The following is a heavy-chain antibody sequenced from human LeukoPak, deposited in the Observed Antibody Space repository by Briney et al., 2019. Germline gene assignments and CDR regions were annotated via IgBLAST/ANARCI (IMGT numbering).Heavy chain of an antibody. CDR1: GGSISSSSYY. V-gene: IGHV4-39*07. D-gene: IGHD3-22*01. J-gene: IGHJ3*02. CDR3: AREEVITTNDAFDI. Sequence: PSETLSLTCTVSGGSISSSSYYWGWIRQPPGKGLEWIGSIYYSGSTYYNPSLKSRVTISVDTSKNQFSLKLSSATAADTAVYYCAREEVITTNDAFDIWGQGTMVTVSS. CDR2: IYYSGST.